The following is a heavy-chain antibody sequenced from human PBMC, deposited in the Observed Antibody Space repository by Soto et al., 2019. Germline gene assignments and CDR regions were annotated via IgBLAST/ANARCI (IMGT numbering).Heavy chain of an antibody. CDR2: ISAYNGNT. CDR3: ARSLQGYGASWFDY. D-gene: IGHD5-18*01. CDR1: GYTFTSYG. Sequence: AAVKVSCKASGYTFTSYGISWVRQAPGQGLEWMGWISAYNGNTNYAQKLQGRVTMTTDTSTSTAYMELRSLRSDDTAVYYCARSLQGYGASWFDYWGQGTLVTVSS. V-gene: IGHV1-18*04. J-gene: IGHJ4*02.